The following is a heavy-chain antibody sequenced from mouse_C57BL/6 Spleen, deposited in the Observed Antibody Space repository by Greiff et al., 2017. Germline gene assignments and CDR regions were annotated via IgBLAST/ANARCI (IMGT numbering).Heavy chain of an antibody. Sequence: EVQLQQSGPGLVKPSQSLSLTCSVTGYSITSGYYWNWIRQFPGNKLEWMGYISYDGSNNYNPSPKNRISITLDTSKNQFFLKLNSVTTEDTATYYCARRFEVGSYYGSSLAYWGQGTLVTVSA. J-gene: IGHJ3*01. CDR1: GYSITSGYY. D-gene: IGHD1-1*01. CDR3: ARRFEVGSYYGSSLAY. V-gene: IGHV3-6*01. CDR2: ISYDGSN.